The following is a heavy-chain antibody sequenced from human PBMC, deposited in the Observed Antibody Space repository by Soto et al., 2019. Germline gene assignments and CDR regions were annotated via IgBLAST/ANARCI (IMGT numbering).Heavy chain of an antibody. J-gene: IGHJ6*02. CDR2: ISSSGSTI. D-gene: IGHD1-7*01. Sequence: EVQLVESGGGLVQPGGSLRLSCAASGFTFSSYEMNWVRQAPGKGLEWVSYISSSGSTIYYADSVKGRFSISRDNAKNSLYLQMNSLRAEDTAVYYCARGSHTLAKSITGTPVYYYYGMDVWGQGTTVTVSS. CDR1: GFTFSSYE. V-gene: IGHV3-48*03. CDR3: ARGSHTLAKSITGTPVYYYYGMDV.